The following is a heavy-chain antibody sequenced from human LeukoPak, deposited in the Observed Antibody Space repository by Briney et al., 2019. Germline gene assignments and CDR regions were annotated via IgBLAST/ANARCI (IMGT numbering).Heavy chain of an antibody. J-gene: IGHJ4*02. CDR3: ARGGYYESSGYSN. CDR2: IYYSGST. Sequence: PSETLSLTCTVSGGSVSSGSYYWSWIRQPPGTGLEWIGYIYYSGSTNYNPSLKSRVTISVDTSKNQFSLKLSSVTAADTAVYYCARGGYYESSGYSNWGQGTLVTVSS. V-gene: IGHV4-61*01. CDR1: GGSVSSGSYY. D-gene: IGHD3-22*01.